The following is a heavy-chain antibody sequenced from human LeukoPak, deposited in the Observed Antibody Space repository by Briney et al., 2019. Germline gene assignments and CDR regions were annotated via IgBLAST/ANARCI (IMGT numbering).Heavy chain of an antibody. CDR3: ARDRGTEMATKNLYYFDY. CDR2: INPSGGST. V-gene: IGHV1-46*01. D-gene: IGHD5-24*01. Sequence: ASVKVSCKASGYTFTSYYMHWVRQAPGQGLEWMGIINPSGGSTSYAQKFQGRVTMTRDTSTSTVYMELSSLRSEDTAVYYCARDRGTEMATKNLYYFDYWGQGTLVTVCS. J-gene: IGHJ4*02. CDR1: GYTFTSYY.